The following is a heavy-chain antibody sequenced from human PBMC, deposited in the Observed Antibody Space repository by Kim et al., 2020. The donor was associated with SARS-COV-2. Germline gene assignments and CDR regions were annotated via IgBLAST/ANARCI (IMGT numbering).Heavy chain of an antibody. J-gene: IGHJ5*02. Sequence: SETLSLTCAVYGGSFSGYYWSWIRQPPGKGLEWIGEINHSGSTNYNPSLKSRVTISVDTSKNQFSLKLSSVTAADTAVYYCARGSDIVVVVAATWAGWFDPWGQGTLVTVSS. V-gene: IGHV4-34*01. CDR1: GGSFSGYY. D-gene: IGHD2-15*01. CDR2: INHSGST. CDR3: ARGSDIVVVVAATWAGWFDP.